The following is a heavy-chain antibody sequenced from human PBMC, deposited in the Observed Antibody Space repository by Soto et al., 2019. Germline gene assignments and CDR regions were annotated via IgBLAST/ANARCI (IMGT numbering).Heavy chain of an antibody. Sequence: GGSLRLSCAASGFTFSSYAMHWVRQAPGKGLEWVAVISYDGSNKYYADSVKGRFTISRDNSKNTLYLQMNSLRAEDTAVYYCARPVDESVYYFDYWGQGTLVTVSS. CDR3: ARPVDESVYYFDY. J-gene: IGHJ4*02. V-gene: IGHV3-30-3*01. CDR1: GFTFSSYA. D-gene: IGHD3-3*01. CDR2: ISYDGSNK.